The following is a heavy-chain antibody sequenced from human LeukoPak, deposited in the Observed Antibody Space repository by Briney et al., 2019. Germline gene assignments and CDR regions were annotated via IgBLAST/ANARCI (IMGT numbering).Heavy chain of an antibody. V-gene: IGHV2-70*11. CDR1: GFSLSTRGMC. CDR3: ARSYIAVAGPYYYMDV. Sequence: SGPALVKPTQTLTLTCTFSGFSLSTRGMCVSWIRQPPGKALEWLARIDWDDDKYYSTSLKTRLTISKDTSKNQGVLTMTNMDPVDTATYYCARSYIAVAGPYYYMDVWGKGTTVTVSS. J-gene: IGHJ6*03. D-gene: IGHD6-19*01. CDR2: IDWDDDK.